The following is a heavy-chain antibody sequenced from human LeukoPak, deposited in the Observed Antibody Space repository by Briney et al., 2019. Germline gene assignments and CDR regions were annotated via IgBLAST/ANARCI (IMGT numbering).Heavy chain of an antibody. D-gene: IGHD1-26*01. Sequence: GGSLRLSCVVSGFSFSSYWMHWVRQAPGKGLVWVSRINSDGSTISYADSVKGRFTISRDSAKNTLYLQMNSLRAEDTAVYYCARGIVGPTGDYWGQGTLVTVSS. CDR2: INSDGSTI. V-gene: IGHV3-74*01. CDR1: GFSFSSYW. J-gene: IGHJ4*02. CDR3: ARGIVGPTGDY.